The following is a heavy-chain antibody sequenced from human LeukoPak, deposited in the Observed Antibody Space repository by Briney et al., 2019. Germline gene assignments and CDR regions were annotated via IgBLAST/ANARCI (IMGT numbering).Heavy chain of an antibody. D-gene: IGHD5-24*01. J-gene: IGHJ6*02. Sequence: PGGSLRLSCAASGFTFSSYWMHWVRHAPGKGLVWVSRINSDGSSTTYADSGAGRLIICRDNAKNTLYLQMNRLRGNDTAVSHCARGWYYGMDVWGRGTTTTV. CDR1: GFTFSSYW. V-gene: IGHV3-74*01. CDR2: INSDGSST. CDR3: ARGWYYGMDV.